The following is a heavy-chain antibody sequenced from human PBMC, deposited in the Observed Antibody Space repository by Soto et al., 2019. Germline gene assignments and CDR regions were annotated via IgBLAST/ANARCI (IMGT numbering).Heavy chain of an antibody. J-gene: IGHJ3*02. CDR1: GFTVSSKY. CDR3: ARGKVVPGPNGAFDI. D-gene: IGHD6-19*01. CDR2: MYSGGNT. V-gene: IGHV3-66*01. Sequence: EVQLVESGGGLVQPGGSLRLSCAASGFTVSSKYVAWVRQAPGKGLEWVSIMYSGGNTYYADSVKGRFTTSRDNSKNTLFLQMNSLRAEDTAVYYCARGKVVPGPNGAFDIWGQGTMVTVSS.